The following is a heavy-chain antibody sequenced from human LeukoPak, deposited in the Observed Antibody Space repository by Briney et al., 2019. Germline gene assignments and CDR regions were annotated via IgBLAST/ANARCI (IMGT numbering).Heavy chain of an antibody. CDR2: IIPILGIA. D-gene: IGHD4-17*01. CDR3: ARERTGTVATYYYYYGMDV. Sequence: GSSVKVSCKASGGTFSSYPISWVRQDPRQGLEWMGGIIPILGIANYAQKFQGRVTITADKSTSTAYMELSSLRSEDTAVYYCARERTGTVATYYYYYGMDVWGQGTTVTVSS. V-gene: IGHV1-69*04. J-gene: IGHJ6*02. CDR1: GGTFSSYP.